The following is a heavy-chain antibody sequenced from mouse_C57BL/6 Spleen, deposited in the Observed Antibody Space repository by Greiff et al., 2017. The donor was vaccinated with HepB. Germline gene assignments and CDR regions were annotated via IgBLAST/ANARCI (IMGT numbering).Heavy chain of an antibody. Sequence: VMLVESGAELVRPGASVKLSCKASGYTFTDYYINWVKQRPGQGLEWIARIYPGSGNTYYNEKFKGKATLTAEKSSSTAYMQLSSLTSEDSAVYFCATAQATAWFAYWGQGTLVTVSA. J-gene: IGHJ3*01. D-gene: IGHD3-2*02. V-gene: IGHV1-76*01. CDR1: GYTFTDYY. CDR2: IYPGSGNT. CDR3: ATAQATAWFAY.